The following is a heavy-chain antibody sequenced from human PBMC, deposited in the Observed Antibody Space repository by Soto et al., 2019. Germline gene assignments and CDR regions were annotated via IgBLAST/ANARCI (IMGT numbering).Heavy chain of an antibody. V-gene: IGHV3-33*01. CDR1: GFTFSSYG. D-gene: IGHD6-19*01. CDR2: IWYDGSNK. CDR3: ARDYSRGWYGIFDY. J-gene: IGHJ4*02. Sequence: QVQLVESGGGVVQPGRSLRLSCAASGFTFSSYGMHWVRQAPGKGLEWVAVIWYDGSNKYYADSVKGRFTISRDNSKNTLYLQMNSLTAEDTAVYYCARDYSRGWYGIFDYWCQGTLVTVSS.